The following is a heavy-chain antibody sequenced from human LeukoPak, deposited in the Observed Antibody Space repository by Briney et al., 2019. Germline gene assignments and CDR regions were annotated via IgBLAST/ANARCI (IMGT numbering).Heavy chain of an antibody. CDR1: GGSISSYY. Sequence: SETLSLTCTVSGGSISSYYWSWVRQSPGKGLDWIGYFYYSGSTTYNPSLNSRVTMSADTSKNQFSLKLRSVTAADTAVYYCARGYYDSSGYYLFDYWGQGTLVTVSS. V-gene: IGHV4-59*01. CDR2: FYYSGST. D-gene: IGHD3-22*01. J-gene: IGHJ4*02. CDR3: ARGYYDSSGYYLFDY.